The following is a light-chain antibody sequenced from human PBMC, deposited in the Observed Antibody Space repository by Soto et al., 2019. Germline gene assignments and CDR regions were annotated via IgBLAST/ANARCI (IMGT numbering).Light chain of an antibody. V-gene: IGKV1-5*01. CDR2: DAS. Sequence: DIQMTQSPSTLSASVGDRVTITCRASQSISSWLAWYQQKPGKAPKLLSYDASSLESGVPSRFSGSGSGTEFTLTISSLQPNDFATYYCQQYNSYSPYTFGQGTKLESK. J-gene: IGKJ2*01. CDR1: QSISSW. CDR3: QQYNSYSPYT.